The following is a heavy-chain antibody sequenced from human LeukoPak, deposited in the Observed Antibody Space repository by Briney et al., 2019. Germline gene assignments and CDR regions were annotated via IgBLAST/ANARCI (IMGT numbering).Heavy chain of an antibody. CDR2: IYTSGST. J-gene: IGHJ3*02. D-gene: IGHD3-22*01. CDR3: ARDQYYYDSSGARLDAFDI. CDR1: GGSISSYY. Sequence: SETLSLTCTVSGGSISSYYWSWIRQPAGKGLEWIGRIYTSGSTNYNPSLKSRVTISVDTSKNQFSLKLSSVTAADTAVYYCARDQYYYDSSGARLDAFDIWGQGTMVTVSS. V-gene: IGHV4-4*07.